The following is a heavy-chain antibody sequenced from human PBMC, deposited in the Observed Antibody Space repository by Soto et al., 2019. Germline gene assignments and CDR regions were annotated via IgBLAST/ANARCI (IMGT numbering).Heavy chain of an antibody. D-gene: IGHD3-3*01. CDR1: GGAISGYY. V-gene: IGHV4-4*07. CDR2: IYSSGGT. Sequence: SETLSLTCTVSGGAISGYYWTWIRQPAGKGLEWIGRIYSSGGTKYNPSLKSRVDISLDMSKNQFSLRLNSVTAADTAVYYCARGQRFSDSFDPWGQGTLVTVSS. J-gene: IGHJ5*02. CDR3: ARGQRFSDSFDP.